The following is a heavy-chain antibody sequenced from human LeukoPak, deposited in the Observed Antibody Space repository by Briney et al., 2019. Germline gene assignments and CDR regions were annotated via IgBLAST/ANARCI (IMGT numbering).Heavy chain of an antibody. V-gene: IGHV1-18*04. CDR1: GYTFTSYG. D-gene: IGHD2-2*01. CDR3: ARERGRGYCSSTSCYWDYYYGMDV. J-gene: IGHJ6*04. Sequence: ASVKVSCKASGYTFTSYGISWVQQAPGQGLEWMGWISAYNGNTNYAQKLQGRVTMTTDTSTSTAYMELRSLRSDDTAVYYCARERGRGYCSSTSCYWDYYYGMDVWGKGTTVTVSS. CDR2: ISAYNGNT.